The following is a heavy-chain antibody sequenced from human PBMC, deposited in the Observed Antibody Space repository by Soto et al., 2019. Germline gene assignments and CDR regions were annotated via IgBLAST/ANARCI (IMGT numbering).Heavy chain of an antibody. CDR1: GYIFTSYW. J-gene: IGHJ6*02. CDR3: AREPDIGIYYYGMEV. CDR2: IDPSDSYT. V-gene: IGHV5-10-1*01. Sequence: GESLNISCKFSGYIFTSYWIIFVRQMPGKGLEWMGSIDPSDSYTNYSPSFQGHVTISADKSISTAYMQWSSLKASDKAMYYCAREPDIGIYYYGMEVRGQRTTVTVSS. D-gene: IGHD2-15*01.